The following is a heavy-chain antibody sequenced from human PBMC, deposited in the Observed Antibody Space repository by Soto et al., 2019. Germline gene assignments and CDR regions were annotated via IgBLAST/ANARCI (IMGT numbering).Heavy chain of an antibody. D-gene: IGHD1-20*01. V-gene: IGHV2-5*01. CDR2: IYWNDDK. J-gene: IGHJ4*02. Sequence: SGPTLVNPTHTLTLTCTFSGFSLSTSCLVVVWIRKPPGKAREWLGIIYWNDDKKYSPSLRSRLGITKDTFRNQVVLTMTNVDPLDTATYYCARRRGYNWNNPAFDYWGQGALVTVS. CDR3: ARRRGYNWNNPAFDY. CDR1: GFSLSTSCLV.